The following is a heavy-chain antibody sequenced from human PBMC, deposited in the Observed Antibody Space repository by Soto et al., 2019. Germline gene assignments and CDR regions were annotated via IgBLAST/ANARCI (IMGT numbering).Heavy chain of an antibody. Sequence: EVPLLESGGGLIQPGGSLTLSCAASGFTFSNYAMSWVRQAPGKGLEWVSAISDTGGITNYVDSVKGRFTISRDNSKNTLYLQMNSLRVEETAIYYCAKDRQQSKYNGLDVWGQGTTVTVSS. D-gene: IGHD1-1*01. CDR2: ISDTGGIT. V-gene: IGHV3-23*01. CDR3: AKDRQQSKYNGLDV. CDR1: GFTFSNYA. J-gene: IGHJ6*02.